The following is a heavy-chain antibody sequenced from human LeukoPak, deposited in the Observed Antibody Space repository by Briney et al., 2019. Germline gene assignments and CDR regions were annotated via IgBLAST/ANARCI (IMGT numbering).Heavy chain of an antibody. CDR3: ARDNHDFWSGWGVFDY. Sequence: GRSLRLSCAASGFTFSSYGMHWVRQAPGKGLEWVAVIWYDGSNKYYADSVKGRFTISRDNSKNTLYLQMNSPRAEDTAVYYCARDNHDFWSGWGVFDYWGQGTLVTVSS. CDR1: GFTFSSYG. CDR2: IWYDGSNK. V-gene: IGHV3-33*01. D-gene: IGHD3-3*01. J-gene: IGHJ4*02.